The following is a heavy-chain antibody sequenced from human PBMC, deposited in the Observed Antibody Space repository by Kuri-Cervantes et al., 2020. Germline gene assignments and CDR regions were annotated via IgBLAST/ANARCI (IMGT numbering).Heavy chain of an antibody. CDR1: GFTFSSYA. Sequence: GESLKISCAASGFTFSSYAMSWVRQAPGKGLEWVSAISGSGGSTYYADSVKGRFTISRDNSKKMVFLQMNSLRSGDTAVYYCARAQYYYDSSGSYVPDYFQHWGQGTLVTVSS. CDR3: ARAQYYYDSSGSYVPDYFQH. D-gene: IGHD3-22*01. CDR2: ISGSGGST. J-gene: IGHJ1*01. V-gene: IGHV3-23*01.